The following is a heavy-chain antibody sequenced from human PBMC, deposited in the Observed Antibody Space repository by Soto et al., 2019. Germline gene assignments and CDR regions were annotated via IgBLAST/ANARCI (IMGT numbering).Heavy chain of an antibody. CDR3: AKSRDGYNLLDL. J-gene: IGHJ5*02. CDR1: GFTFSSYA. CDR2: ISGSDDSA. Sequence: EVQLLESGGGLVQPGGSLRLSCAASGFTFSSYAITWVRQAPGKGLEWVPAISGSDDSAHYADSVKGRFTISRDNSKNTLYLQMNSLRAEDTAVYYCAKSRDGYNLLDLWGQGSLVTVSS. V-gene: IGHV3-23*01. D-gene: IGHD5-12*01.